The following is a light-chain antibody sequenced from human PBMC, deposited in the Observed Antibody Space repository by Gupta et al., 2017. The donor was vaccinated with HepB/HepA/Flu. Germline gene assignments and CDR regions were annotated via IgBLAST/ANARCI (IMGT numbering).Light chain of an antibody. CDR1: SSDVGGYNY. CDR3: SSYTSSSTYYV. J-gene: IGLJ1*01. CDR2: DVS. Sequence: QSALTQPASVSGSPGQSITISCTGTSSDVGGYNYVSWYQQHPGKAPKLMIYDVSNRPSGVSNRFSGSKSGNTASLTISGLQAEDEADYYCSSYTSSSTYYVCGTGTK. V-gene: IGLV2-14*01.